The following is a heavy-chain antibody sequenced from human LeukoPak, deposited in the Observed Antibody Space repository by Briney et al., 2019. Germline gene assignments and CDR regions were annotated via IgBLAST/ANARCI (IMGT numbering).Heavy chain of an antibody. V-gene: IGHV3-21*01. D-gene: IGHD6-13*01. Sequence: GGSLRLSCAASGFTFSSYSMNWVRQAPGKGLEWVSSISSSSSYIYYADSVKGRFTISRDNAKSSLYLQMNSLRAEDTAVYYCARAGQQLNMDVWGKGTTVTVSS. CDR1: GFTFSSYS. J-gene: IGHJ6*03. CDR2: ISSSSSYI. CDR3: ARAGQQLNMDV.